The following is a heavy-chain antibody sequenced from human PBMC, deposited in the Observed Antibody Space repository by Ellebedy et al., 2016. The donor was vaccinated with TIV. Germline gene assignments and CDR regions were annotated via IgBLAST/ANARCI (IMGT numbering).Heavy chain of an antibody. CDR3: ARGSHYIFDY. CDR1: GGSFSGYY. J-gene: IGHJ4*02. Sequence: SETLSLTXAVYGGSFSGYYWSWIRQPPGKGLEWIGEINHSGSTNYNPSLKSRVTISVDTSKNQFSLKLSSVTAADTAVYYCARGSHYIFDYWGQGTLVTVSS. V-gene: IGHV4-34*01. D-gene: IGHD1-26*01. CDR2: INHSGST.